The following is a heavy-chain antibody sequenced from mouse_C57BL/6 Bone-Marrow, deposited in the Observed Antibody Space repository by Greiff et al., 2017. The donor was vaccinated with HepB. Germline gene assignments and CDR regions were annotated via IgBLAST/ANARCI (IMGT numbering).Heavy chain of an antibody. CDR2: IDPETGGT. CDR1: GYTFTDYE. V-gene: IGHV1-15*01. CDR3: TREGYYS. Sequence: VQLVESGAELVRPGASVTLSCKASGYTFTDYEMHWVKQTPVHGLEWIGAIDPETGGTAYNQKFKGKAILTADKSSSTAYMELRSLTSEDSAVYYCTREGYYSWGQGTTLTVSS. D-gene: IGHD1-1*02. J-gene: IGHJ2*01.